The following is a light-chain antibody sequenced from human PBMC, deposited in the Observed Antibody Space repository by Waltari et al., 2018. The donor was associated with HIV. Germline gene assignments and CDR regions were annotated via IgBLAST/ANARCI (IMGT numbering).Light chain of an antibody. CDR3: QQADSFPHT. V-gene: IGKV1-12*01. J-gene: IGKJ2*01. CDR1: QSVGTS. CDR2: EAS. Sequence: DTQMTQSPSFVSASVGDRVSITCRASQSVGTSVAWYQQKPGVTPTLIIFEASRLQPGVPSRFSGSGSGTFFTLSISSLQPEDLATYYCQQADSFPHTFGQGT.